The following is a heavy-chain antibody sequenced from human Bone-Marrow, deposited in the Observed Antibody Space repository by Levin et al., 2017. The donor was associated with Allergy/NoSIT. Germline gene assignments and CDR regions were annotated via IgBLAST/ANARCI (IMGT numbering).Heavy chain of an antibody. CDR3: ARVGTGSDSGWYNGVFDS. D-gene: IGHD6-19*01. CDR2: MYYSGNT. Sequence: PSQTLSLTCTVSGGSITSGVFYWSWIRQPPGKGLEWIGYMYYSGNTYYNPSLESRVIITEDTSTNQFSLTLTSVTAADTAVYYCARVGTGSDSGWYNGVFDSWGRGTLVTVSS. CDR1: GGSITSGVFY. J-gene: IGHJ4*02. V-gene: IGHV4-30-4*01.